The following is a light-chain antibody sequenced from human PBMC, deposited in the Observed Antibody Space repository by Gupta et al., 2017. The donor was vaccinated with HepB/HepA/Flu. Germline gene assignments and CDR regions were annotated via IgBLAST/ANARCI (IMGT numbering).Light chain of an antibody. CDR1: RSDIGTYD. CDR2: NNI. J-gene: IGLJ3*02. V-gene: IGLV1-40*01. Sequence: QSVLTQAPSVSGAPGQRVTISCTGSRSDIGTYDVHWYQQLPGTAPRLLIYNNINRPSGVPDRFSGSKSGTSASLVITGLQAEDEADYYCQSYDSNMNRYWVFGGGTKVTVL. CDR3: QSYDSNMNRYWV.